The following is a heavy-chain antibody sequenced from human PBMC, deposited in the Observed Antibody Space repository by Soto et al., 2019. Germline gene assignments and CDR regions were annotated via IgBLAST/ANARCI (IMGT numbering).Heavy chain of an antibody. D-gene: IGHD3-10*01. CDR1: GGSISSGDYY. CDR3: ATYGSGSYKPTTFDF. Sequence: QVQLQESGPGLVKPSQTLSLTCTVSGGSISSGDYYWSWIRQHPGKGLEWIGYIYYSGSTYYNPSLKSRVTISVDTSKNQFSLKLSSVTAADTAVYYCATYGSGSYKPTTFDFWGQGTLVTVSS. V-gene: IGHV4-31*03. J-gene: IGHJ4*02. CDR2: IYYSGST.